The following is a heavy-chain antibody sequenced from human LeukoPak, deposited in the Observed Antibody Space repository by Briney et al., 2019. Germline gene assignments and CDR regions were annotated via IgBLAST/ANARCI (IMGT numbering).Heavy chain of an antibody. J-gene: IGHJ4*02. CDR2: ICTDETTI. CDR1: GFTSSSYA. Sequence: GGSLRLSCAASGFTSSSYAMSWVRQAPGKGLEWVSQICTDETTIRNADSVKGRFTISKDNAKNTLYLQMSSLRVEDTAVYYCVRGVPVTPGIAYWGQGTLVTVSS. V-gene: IGHV3-74*01. CDR3: VRGVPVTPGIAY. D-gene: IGHD2-2*01.